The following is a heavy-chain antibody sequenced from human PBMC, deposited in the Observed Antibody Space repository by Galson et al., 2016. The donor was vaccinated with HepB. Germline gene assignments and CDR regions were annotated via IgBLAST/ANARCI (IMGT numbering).Heavy chain of an antibody. J-gene: IGHJ3*02. CDR1: GFTFSNYA. CDR3: ARESGGWLINAFDI. CDR2: ISYDGSNK. V-gene: IGHV3-30-3*01. D-gene: IGHD2-15*01. Sequence: SLRLSCAASGFTFSNYALHWVRQAPGKGLEWVAVISYDGSNKYYADSVKGRFTLSRDNSKNTLYVQMNSLRTEDTAVYYCARESGGWLINAFDIWGQGTMVTVSS.